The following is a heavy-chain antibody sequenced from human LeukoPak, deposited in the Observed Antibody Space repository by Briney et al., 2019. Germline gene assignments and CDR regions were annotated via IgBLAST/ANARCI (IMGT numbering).Heavy chain of an antibody. Sequence: ASVKVSCKASGYTFTSYDINWVRQATGQGLEWMGWISAYNGNTNYAQKLQGRVTMTTDTSTSTAYMELRSLRSDDTAVYYCARDFNLWFGELIDPWGQGTLVTVSS. V-gene: IGHV1-18*01. J-gene: IGHJ5*02. CDR2: ISAYNGNT. CDR1: GYTFTSYD. D-gene: IGHD3-10*01. CDR3: ARDFNLWFGELIDP.